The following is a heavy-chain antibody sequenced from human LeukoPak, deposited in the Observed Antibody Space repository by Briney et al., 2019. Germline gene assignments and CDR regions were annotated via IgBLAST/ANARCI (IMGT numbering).Heavy chain of an antibody. CDR2: IYYSGST. Sequence: SQTLSLTCTVSGGSISSGDYYWSWIRQPPGKGLEWIGYIYYSGSTNYNPSLKSRVTISVDTSKNQFSLKLSSVTAADTAVYYCARDPSGYFNYWGQGTLATVSS. V-gene: IGHV4-61*08. CDR3: ARDPSGYFNY. CDR1: GGSISSGDYY. D-gene: IGHD3-22*01. J-gene: IGHJ4*02.